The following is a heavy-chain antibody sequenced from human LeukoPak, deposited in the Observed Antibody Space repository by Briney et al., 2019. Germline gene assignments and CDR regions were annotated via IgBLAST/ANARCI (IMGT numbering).Heavy chain of an antibody. CDR1: GFTFSSNW. CDR3: ARGTGGSGSYDY. CDR2: IKQDGSEK. D-gene: IGHD3-10*01. V-gene: IGHV3-7*01. J-gene: IGHJ4*02. Sequence: GGSLRLSCAASGFTFSSNWMSWVRQAPGRGLEWVANIKQDGSEKYYVDSVKGRFTISRDNAKNSLYLQMNSLRAEDTAVYYCARGTGGSGSYDYWGQGTLVTVSS.